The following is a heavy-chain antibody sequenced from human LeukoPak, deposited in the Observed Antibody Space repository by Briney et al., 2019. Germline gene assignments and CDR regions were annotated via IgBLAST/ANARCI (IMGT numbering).Heavy chain of an antibody. CDR3: ARVGQYCRSTSCYTTFYYYYMDV. V-gene: IGHV1-8*01. Sequence: VASVNVSCKASGYTFTSYDINWVRQATGQGLGWMGWMNPNSGNTGYAQKFQGRVTMTRTTSISTAYMELGRLRSEDTAVYYWARVGQYCRSTSCYTTFYYYYMDVWGKGTTVTVSS. D-gene: IGHD2-2*02. J-gene: IGHJ6*03. CDR2: MNPNSGNT. CDR1: GYTFTSYD.